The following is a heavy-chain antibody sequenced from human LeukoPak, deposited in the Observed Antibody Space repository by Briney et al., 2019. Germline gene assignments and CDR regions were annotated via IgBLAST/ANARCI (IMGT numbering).Heavy chain of an antibody. CDR2: MNPNSGNT. CDR3: ARERDYYYMDV. J-gene: IGHJ6*03. CDR1: GYTFTSYD. V-gene: IGHV1-8*03. Sequence: LEASVKVSCKASGYTFTSYDINWVRQATGQGLEWMGWMNPNSGNTGYAQKFQGRVTITRNTSISTAYMELSSLRSEDTAVYYCARERDYYYMDVWGKGTTVTVSS.